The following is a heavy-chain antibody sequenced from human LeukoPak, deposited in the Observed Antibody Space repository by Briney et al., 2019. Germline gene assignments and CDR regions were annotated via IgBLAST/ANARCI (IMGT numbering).Heavy chain of an antibody. CDR2: ISAYNGNT. V-gene: IGHV1-18*01. J-gene: IGHJ4*02. D-gene: IGHD3-3*01. CDR3: ARVLNYDFWSGYYTGTLDY. CDR1: GYTFTSGG. Sequence: ASVKVSCKASGYTFTSGGISWVRQAPGQGLEWMGWISAYNGNTNYAQKLQGRVTMTTDTSTSTAYMELRSLRSDDTAVYYCARVLNYDFWSGYYTGTLDYWGQGTLVTVSS.